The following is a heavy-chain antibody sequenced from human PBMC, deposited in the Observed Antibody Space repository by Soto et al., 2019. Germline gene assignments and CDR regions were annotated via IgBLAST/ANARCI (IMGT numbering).Heavy chain of an antibody. Sequence: SVKVSCKASGGTFSSYAISWVRQAPGQGLEWMGGIIPIFGTANYAQKFQGRVTITADESTSTAYMELSSLRSEDTAVYYCARDIGYQLLPYYYYYGMDVWGQGTTVTVSS. D-gene: IGHD2-2*01. V-gene: IGHV1-69*13. CDR1: GGTFSSYA. CDR2: IIPIFGTA. J-gene: IGHJ6*02. CDR3: ARDIGYQLLPYYYYYGMDV.